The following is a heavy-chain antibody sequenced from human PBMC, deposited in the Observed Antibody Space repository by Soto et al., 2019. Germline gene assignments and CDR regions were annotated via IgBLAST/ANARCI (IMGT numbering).Heavy chain of an antibody. D-gene: IGHD2-8*01. Sequence: EVQLVESGGGLVQPGGSLRLSCAASGFSVSDNYMSWVRQAPGKGLEWISVIYSSGDTYYADSVKCMLTISRDNSRNTLYLQINDLRVEDTARYYCARDPGYGRGVSFDPWGQGIQVTVSS. J-gene: IGHJ5*02. V-gene: IGHV3-66*01. CDR1: GFSVSDNY. CDR3: ARDPGYGRGVSFDP. CDR2: IYSSGDT.